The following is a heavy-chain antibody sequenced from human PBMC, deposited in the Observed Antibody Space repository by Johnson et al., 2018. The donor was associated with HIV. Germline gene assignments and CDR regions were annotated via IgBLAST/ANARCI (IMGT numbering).Heavy chain of an antibody. D-gene: IGHD7-27*01. Sequence: VQLVESGGGLIQPGGSLRLFCAASGFIVSSNYMRWVRQAPGKGLEWVANIKQDGSEKYYVDSVKGRFTISRDNSKNTLYLQMNSLRAEDPAVYYCARDITNWGVGDAFDIWGQGTMVTVSS. CDR1: GFIVSSNY. J-gene: IGHJ3*02. V-gene: IGHV3-7*01. CDR3: ARDITNWGVGDAFDI. CDR2: IKQDGSEK.